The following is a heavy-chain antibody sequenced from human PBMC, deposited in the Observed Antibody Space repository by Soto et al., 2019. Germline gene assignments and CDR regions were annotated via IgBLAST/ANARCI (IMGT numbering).Heavy chain of an antibody. J-gene: IGHJ6*02. CDR3: ARTVAGTYYYYGMDV. CDR1: GGSFSGYD. Sequence: PSETLSLTCAVYGGSFSGYDWSWIRQPPGKGLEWIGEINHSGSTNYNPSLKSRVTISVDTSKNQFSLKLSSVTAADTAVYYCARTVAGTYYYYGMDVWGQGTTVTVSS. CDR2: INHSGST. V-gene: IGHV4-34*01. D-gene: IGHD6-19*01.